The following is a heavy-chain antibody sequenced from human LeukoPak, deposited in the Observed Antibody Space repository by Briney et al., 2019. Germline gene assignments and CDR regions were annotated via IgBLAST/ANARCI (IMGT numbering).Heavy chain of an antibody. CDR3: ARGTEPTWMPETFDN. V-gene: IGHV3-20*04. CDR2: INWNGGST. D-gene: IGHD1-14*01. CDR1: GFTFDDYG. J-gene: IGHJ3*02. Sequence: GGSLTLSCAASGFTFDDYGMSWVRRAPGKGLERVSGINWNGGSTGYADSVKGRFTISRDNAKNSLYLQMNSLRAEDTALYYCARGTEPTWMPETFDNWGQGTMVTVSS.